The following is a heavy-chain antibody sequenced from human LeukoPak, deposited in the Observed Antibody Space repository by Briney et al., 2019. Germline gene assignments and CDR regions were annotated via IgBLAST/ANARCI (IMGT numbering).Heavy chain of an antibody. V-gene: IGHV3-23*01. J-gene: IGHJ4*02. CDR3: AKGFTKQQLESAV. D-gene: IGHD6-13*01. CDR2: ISGSGGST. Sequence: GGSLRLSCAASGFTFSSYAMSWVRQAPGKGLEWVSAISGSGGSTYYTDSVKGRFTISRDNSKNTLYLQMNSLRAEDTAVYYCAKGFTKQQLESAVWGQGTLVTVSS. CDR1: GFTFSSYA.